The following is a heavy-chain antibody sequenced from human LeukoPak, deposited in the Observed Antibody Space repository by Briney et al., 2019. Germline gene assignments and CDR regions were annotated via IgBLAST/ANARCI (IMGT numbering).Heavy chain of an antibody. CDR3: AKHWGDLPTDY. V-gene: IGHV3-30*02. D-gene: IGHD7-27*01. J-gene: IGHJ4*02. Sequence: GGTLRLSCAASGFTFYIFGMHWVRQAPGKGLEWVDLIRFDESYSYYGDSMNGRITIPRDNPRNTLFLQMNSLRTDDASVYDCAKHWGDLPTDYCGQGPLVSVPS. CDR2: IRFDESYS. CDR1: GFTFYIFG.